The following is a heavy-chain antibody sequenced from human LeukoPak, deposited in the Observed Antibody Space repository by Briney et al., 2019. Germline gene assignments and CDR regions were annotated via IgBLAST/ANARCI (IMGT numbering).Heavy chain of an antibody. CDR1: GFTFSRHT. CDR3: ARDFGWAYDY. V-gene: IGHV3-64*02. D-gene: IGHD2-21*01. CDR2: IRSNEGSI. J-gene: IGHJ4*02. Sequence: GGSLRLSCAASGFTFSRHTMHWVRQAPGKGLEYVSAIRSNEGSIYYADSVKGRFTISRDNSKNTLYLQMGSLRPEDMAVYYCARDFGWAYDYWGQGTLVTVSS.